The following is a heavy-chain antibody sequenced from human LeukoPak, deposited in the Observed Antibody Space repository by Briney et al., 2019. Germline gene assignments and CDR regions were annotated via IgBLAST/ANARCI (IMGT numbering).Heavy chain of an antibody. J-gene: IGHJ6*03. D-gene: IGHD3-16*01. CDR2: IYTSGST. Sequence: SQTLSLTCAVSGGSIISGGYYWGWIRQPAGKGLEWIGRIYTSGSTNYNPSPKSRVTISVDTSKNQFSLKLSSVTAADTAVYYCARVRWGTEYYYYMDVWGKGTTVTVSS. V-gene: IGHV4-61*02. CDR1: GGSIISGGYY. CDR3: ARVRWGTEYYYYMDV.